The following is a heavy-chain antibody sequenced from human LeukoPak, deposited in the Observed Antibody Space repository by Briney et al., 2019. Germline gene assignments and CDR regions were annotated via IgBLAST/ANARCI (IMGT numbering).Heavy chain of an antibody. D-gene: IGHD1-26*01. Sequence: EASVKVSCKASGYTFSSYDINWVRQATGQGLEWMGWMNPNSGSTGYAQKFQGRLTMTRSTSISTAYMELSSLRSEDTAVYYCVRVQSGSYARYGMDVWGQGTTVTVSS. CDR3: VRVQSGSYARYGMDV. V-gene: IGHV1-8*01. CDR2: MNPNSGST. CDR1: GYTFSSYD. J-gene: IGHJ6*02.